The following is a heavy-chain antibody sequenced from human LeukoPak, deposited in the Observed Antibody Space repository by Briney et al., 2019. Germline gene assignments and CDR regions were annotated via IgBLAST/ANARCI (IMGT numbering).Heavy chain of an antibody. D-gene: IGHD3-16*02. Sequence: ASVKVSCKASGYTFTSYGISWVRQAPGQGLEWMGWISAYNGNTNYAQKLQGRVTMTTDTSTSTAYMELRSLRSDDTAMYYCARALRLGELSSLNYWGQGTLVTVSS. CDR1: GYTFTSYG. CDR2: ISAYNGNT. J-gene: IGHJ4*02. V-gene: IGHV1-18*01. CDR3: ARALRLGELSSLNY.